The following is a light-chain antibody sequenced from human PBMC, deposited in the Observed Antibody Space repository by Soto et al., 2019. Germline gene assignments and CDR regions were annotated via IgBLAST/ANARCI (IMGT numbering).Light chain of an antibody. CDR2: GAS. J-gene: IGKJ1*01. CDR1: QSVSSN. Sequence: EIVMTQSPATLSVSPGERATLSCRASQSVSSNLAWYQQIPGQAPRLLIYGASTRATGIPARFSGSGSGTEFTLTISSLQSEDFAVYYCQQYNNWPPWTFGQGTKAEIK. CDR3: QQYNNWPPWT. V-gene: IGKV3-15*01.